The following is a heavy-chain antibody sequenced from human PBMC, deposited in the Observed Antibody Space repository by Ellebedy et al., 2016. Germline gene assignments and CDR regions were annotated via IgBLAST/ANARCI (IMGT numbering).Heavy chain of an antibody. CDR3: TRDRENGGFSFDY. CDR2: IGQNGDVT. D-gene: IGHD2-15*01. V-gene: IGHV3-64*01. CDR1: GFTFSHYF. J-gene: IGHJ4*02. Sequence: GGSLRLSCAASGFTFSHYFMHWVRLIPGKGLEYVSSIGQNGDVTSYANSVKGRFTISRDNSKNTLYLQMGGVRPEDTAVYYCTRDRENGGFSFDYWGQGTLVSVSS.